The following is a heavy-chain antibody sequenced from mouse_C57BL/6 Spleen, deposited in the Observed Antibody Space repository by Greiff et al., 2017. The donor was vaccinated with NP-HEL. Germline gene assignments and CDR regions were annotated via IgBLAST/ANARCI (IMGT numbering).Heavy chain of an antibody. Sequence: VQLQQPGAELVKPGASVKLSCKASGYTFTSYWMHWVKQRPGQGLEWIGMIHPNSGSTNYNEKFKSKATLTVGKSSSTAYMQLSSLTSEDSAVYYCARSEDPRPYYFDYWGQGTTLTVSS. J-gene: IGHJ2*01. D-gene: IGHD1-2*01. V-gene: IGHV1-64*01. CDR2: IHPNSGST. CDR3: ARSEDPRPYYFDY. CDR1: GYTFTSYW.